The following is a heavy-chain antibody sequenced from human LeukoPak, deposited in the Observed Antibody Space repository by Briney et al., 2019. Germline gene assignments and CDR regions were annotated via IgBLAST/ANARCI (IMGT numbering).Heavy chain of an antibody. D-gene: IGHD6-13*01. CDR2: IYSGDSDT. CDR1: GYSFSNYW. CDR3: ARTYSSSWYTRYFQH. V-gene: IGHV5-51*01. J-gene: IGHJ1*01. Sequence: NSGESLKISCKGSGYSFSNYWVGWVRQMPGKGLEWMGIIYSGDSDTRYSPSFQGQVTISVDKSISTAYLQWRSLKASDTAMYYCARTYSSSWYTRYFQHWGQGTLVTVSS.